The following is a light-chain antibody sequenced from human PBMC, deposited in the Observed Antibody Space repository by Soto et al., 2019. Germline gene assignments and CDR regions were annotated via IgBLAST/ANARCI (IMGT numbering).Light chain of an antibody. CDR2: DVT. Sequence: SVLSQPASVSGSPGQSITISCTGTSSDVCGFEYVSWYQHQPGKAPKLIIYDVTKRPSGVSNRFSGSKSGNTASLTISGIQAEDEGDYYCGSITRSSTSVFGTGTKVT. CDR1: SSDVCGFEY. CDR3: GSITRSSTSV. V-gene: IGLV2-14*01. J-gene: IGLJ1*01.